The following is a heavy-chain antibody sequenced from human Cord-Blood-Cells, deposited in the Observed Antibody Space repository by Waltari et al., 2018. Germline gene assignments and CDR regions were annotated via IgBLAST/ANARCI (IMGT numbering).Heavy chain of an antibody. J-gene: IGHJ6*02. V-gene: IGHV4-38-2*02. Sequence: QVQLQESGPGLVKPSETLSLTCAVSGYSISSGYYWGWIRQPPGKGLEWIGSIYHSGSTYYNPSLKSRVTISVDTSKSQFSLKLSSVTAADTAVYYCARDGIFDFWSGYYQYYYYGMDVWGQGTTVTVSS. CDR3: ARDGIFDFWSGYYQYYYYGMDV. CDR2: IYHSGST. D-gene: IGHD3-3*01. CDR1: GYSISSGYY.